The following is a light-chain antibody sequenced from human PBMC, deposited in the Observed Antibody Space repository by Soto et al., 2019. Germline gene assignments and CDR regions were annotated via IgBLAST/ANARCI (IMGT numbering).Light chain of an antibody. CDR2: KAS. CDR3: QQYNSYPWT. J-gene: IGKJ1*01. V-gene: IGKV1-5*03. Sequence: IQMTQSPSTLSASVGDRVTITCRASQSISSWLAWYQQKPGKAPKLLIYKASSLESGVPSTFSGSGSGTEFTLTSSSLQPDDFATYCCQQYNSYPWTFGEGTKVEIK. CDR1: QSISSW.